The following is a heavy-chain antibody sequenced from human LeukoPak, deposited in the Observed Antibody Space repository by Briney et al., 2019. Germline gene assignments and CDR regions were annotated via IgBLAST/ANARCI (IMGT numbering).Heavy chain of an antibody. V-gene: IGHV4-59*01. D-gene: IGHD4-17*01. J-gene: IGHJ3*02. CDR1: LGSLCSFN. Sequence: SETLSLTCTLSLGSLCSFNRRWRPPPPGEGVEWIAYSYYSGSSNYNPALKSRVTISVDTYKNQFSLKLSSVTDADTAVYYCAGDYFDYDGTFDIWGQGTMVPVSS. CDR2: SYYSGSS. CDR3: AGDYFDYDGTFDI.